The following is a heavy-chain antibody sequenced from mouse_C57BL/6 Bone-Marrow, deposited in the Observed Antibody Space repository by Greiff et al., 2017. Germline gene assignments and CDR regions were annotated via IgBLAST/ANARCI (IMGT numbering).Heavy chain of an antibody. CDR2: IDPSDSYT. Sequence: QVQLQQPGAELVKPGASVKLSCKASGYTFTSYWMQWVKQRPGQGLEWIGEIDPSDSYTNYNQKFKGKATLTVDTSSSTAYMQLSSLTSEDSAVYYCEAFDVWGTGTTVTVSS. V-gene: IGHV1-50*01. D-gene: IGHD3-2*02. CDR1: GYTFTSYW. CDR3: EAFDV. J-gene: IGHJ1*03.